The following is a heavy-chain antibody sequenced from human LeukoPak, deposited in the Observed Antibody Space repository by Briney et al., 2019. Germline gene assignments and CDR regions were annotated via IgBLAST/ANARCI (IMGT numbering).Heavy chain of an antibody. CDR1: AYTFIIYG. CDR2: ISAYNGNT. CDR3: TRGPYCSGGTCYSQYFDY. V-gene: IGHV1-18*01. Sequence: ASVTVSCTASAYTFIIYGISLGRQPPGQGHGSMGWISAYNGNTNYAQKLQGRVTMTTDTSTSTAYMELRSLRSDATAVYYCTRGPYCSGGTCYSQYFDYWGQGTLVTVSS. D-gene: IGHD2-15*01. J-gene: IGHJ4*02.